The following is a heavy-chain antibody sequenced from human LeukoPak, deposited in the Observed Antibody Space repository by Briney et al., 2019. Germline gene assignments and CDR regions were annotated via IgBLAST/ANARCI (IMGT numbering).Heavy chain of an antibody. CDR3: ARNPAAGTADY. CDR1: GFSFTDYY. Sequence: GGSLRLSCAASGFSFTDYYMSWIRQAPGKGLEWLSSISSSSSHTNHADSVKGRFTISRDNAENSLFLEMNSLRADDTAVYYCARNPAAGTADYWGQGTLVTVSS. V-gene: IGHV3-11*06. CDR2: ISSSSSHT. D-gene: IGHD6-13*01. J-gene: IGHJ4*02.